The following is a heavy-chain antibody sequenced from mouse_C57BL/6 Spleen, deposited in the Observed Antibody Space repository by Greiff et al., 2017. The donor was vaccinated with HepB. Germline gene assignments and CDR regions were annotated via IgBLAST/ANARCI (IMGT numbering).Heavy chain of an antibody. J-gene: IGHJ4*01. CDR3: ARGGGLWDYYAMDY. V-gene: IGHV1-64*01. CDR2: IHPNRGSN. Sequence: QVQLQQPGAELVKPGASVKLSCKASGYTFTSYWMHWVKQRPGQGLEWIGMIHPNRGSNNYNEKLKSKATLPVDKSSSTAYMQLCSLTSEDSAVYDSARGGGLWDYYAMDYWGQGTSVTVSS. CDR1: GYTFTSYW.